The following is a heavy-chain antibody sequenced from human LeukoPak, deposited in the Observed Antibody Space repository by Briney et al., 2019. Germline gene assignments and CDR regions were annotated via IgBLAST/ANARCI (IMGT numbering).Heavy chain of an antibody. CDR3: ARDFVASYYDSSGYTDKLDY. V-gene: IGHV3-33*01. Sequence: LAGRSLRLSCAASGFTFSSYGMHWVRQAPGKGLEWVAVIWYDGSNKYYADSVKGRFTISRDNSKNTLYLQMNSLRAEDTAVYYCARDFVASYYDSSGYTDKLDYWGQGTLVTVSS. CDR1: GFTFSSYG. CDR2: IWYDGSNK. J-gene: IGHJ4*02. D-gene: IGHD3-22*01.